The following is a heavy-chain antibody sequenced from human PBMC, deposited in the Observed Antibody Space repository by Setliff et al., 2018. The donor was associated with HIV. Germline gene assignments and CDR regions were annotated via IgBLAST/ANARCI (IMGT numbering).Heavy chain of an antibody. CDR1: GGSISSNKW. V-gene: IGHV4-4*02. D-gene: IGHD3-3*01. Sequence: SETLSLTCAVSGGSISSNKWWSWVRQPPGKGLEWIGEIYQSGHTNYSPPLESRVTISVDESKNQFSLNLTSVTAADTAVYYCARSKTFYDFWGGYYTHGAFKIWGLGTMVTVSS. J-gene: IGHJ3*02. CDR2: IYQSGHT. CDR3: ARSKTFYDFWGGYYTHGAFKI.